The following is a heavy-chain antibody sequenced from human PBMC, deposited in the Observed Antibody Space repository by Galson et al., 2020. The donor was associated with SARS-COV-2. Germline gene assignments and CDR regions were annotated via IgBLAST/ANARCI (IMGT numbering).Heavy chain of an antibody. V-gene: IGHV3-13*01. J-gene: IGHJ6*02. CDR2: IGTAGDT. CDR1: GFTFSSYD. CDR3: ARAGEGGSYYYYYGMDV. Sequence: GSLRLSCAASGFTFSSYDMHWVRQATGKGLEWVSAIGTAGDTYYPGSVKGRFTISRENAKNSLYLQMNSLRAWDTAVYYCARAGEGGSYYYYYGMDVWGQGTTVTVSS. D-gene: IGHD1-26*01.